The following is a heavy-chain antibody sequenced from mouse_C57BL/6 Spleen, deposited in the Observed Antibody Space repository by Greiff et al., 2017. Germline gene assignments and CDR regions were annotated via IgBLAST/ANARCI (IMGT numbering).Heavy chain of an antibody. Sequence: EVKLMESVAELVRPGASVKLSCTASGFNIKNTYMPWVKQRPEQGLEWIGRIDPASGNTQYAPKFQGKATITADTSSSTAYLQLSSLTSEDTAIYYCAEDDGYRYFDYWGQGTTLTVSS. CDR1: GFNIKNTY. CDR3: AEDDGYRYFDY. CDR2: IDPASGNT. D-gene: IGHD2-3*01. J-gene: IGHJ2*01. V-gene: IGHV14-3*01.